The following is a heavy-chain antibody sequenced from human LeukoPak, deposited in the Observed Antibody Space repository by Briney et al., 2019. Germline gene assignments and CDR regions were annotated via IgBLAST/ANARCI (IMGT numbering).Heavy chain of an antibody. J-gene: IGHJ4*02. CDR1: G. D-gene: IGHD6-13*01. V-gene: IGHV1-18*01. CDR2: ISAYNGNT. Sequence: GXSWVRQAPGEXGESMRSISAYNGNTNYPQKLQGRVTMTTDLSTSTAYMELRSLRSDDTAVYYCARRIAAADDYWGQGTLVTVSS. CDR3: ARRIAAADDY.